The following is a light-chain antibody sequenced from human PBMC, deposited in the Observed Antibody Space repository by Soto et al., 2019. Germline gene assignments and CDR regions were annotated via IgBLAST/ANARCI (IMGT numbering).Light chain of an antibody. CDR2: DAS. Sequence: DIQMTQSPSTLSGSVGDRVTITCRASQTISSWLAWYQQKPGKAPKLRIYDASSLESVVPSRFSGIGSWTDFTLTISSLQPEDVATYYCQKYNSAPRTFGQGTKVDIK. V-gene: IGKV1-5*01. J-gene: IGKJ1*01. CDR3: QKYNSAPRT. CDR1: QTISSW.